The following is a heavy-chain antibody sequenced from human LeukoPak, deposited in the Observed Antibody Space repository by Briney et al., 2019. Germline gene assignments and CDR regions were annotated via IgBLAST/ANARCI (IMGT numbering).Heavy chain of an antibody. CDR2: FDPEDGET. CDR3: ATVRVVPAAIEYFDY. Sequence: ASVKVSCKVSGYTLTELSMHWVRQAPGKGLEWMGGFDPEDGETIYAQKFQGRVTMTEDTSTDTAYMELSSLRSEDTAVYYCATVRVVPAAIEYFDYWAREPWSPSPQ. D-gene: IGHD2-2*02. J-gene: IGHJ4*02. V-gene: IGHV1-24*01. CDR1: GYTLTELS.